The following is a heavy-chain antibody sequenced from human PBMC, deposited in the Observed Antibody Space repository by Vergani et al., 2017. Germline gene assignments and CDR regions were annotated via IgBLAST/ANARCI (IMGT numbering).Heavy chain of an antibody. V-gene: IGHV4-39*07. CDR2: INYSGST. CDR3: ARDAIYCSGGSCDYYGMDV. D-gene: IGHD2-15*01. Sequence: QLQLQESGPGLVKPSETLSLTYTVSGGSISSSSYYWGWIRQPPGKGLEWIGSINYSGSTYYNPSLKSRVTISVDTSKNQFSLKLSSVTAADTAVYYCARDAIYCSGGSCDYYGMDVWGQGTTVTVSS. J-gene: IGHJ6*02. CDR1: GGSISSSSYY.